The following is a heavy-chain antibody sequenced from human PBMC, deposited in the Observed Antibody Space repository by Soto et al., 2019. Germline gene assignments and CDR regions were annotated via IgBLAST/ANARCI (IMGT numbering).Heavy chain of an antibody. J-gene: IGHJ6*02. V-gene: IGHV3-49*03. D-gene: IGHD5-12*01. Sequence: EVQLVDSGGGLEEPGRSLRLSCTGSGFTFGDYAMSWFRQAPGKGLEWVGLMRSTSYSGTIEYAASVKGRFTISRDDSNSIAYLQMSSLKIEDTAVYYCSGFSGGDLNHYGMDVWGQGTTVTVSS. CDR1: GFTFGDYA. CDR2: MRSTSYSGTI. CDR3: SGFSGGDLNHYGMDV.